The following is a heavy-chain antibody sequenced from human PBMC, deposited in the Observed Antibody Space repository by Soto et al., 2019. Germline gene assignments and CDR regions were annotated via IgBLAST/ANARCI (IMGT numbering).Heavy chain of an antibody. CDR2: IYSGGST. V-gene: IGHV3-66*01. CDR1: GFTVSSNY. D-gene: IGHD4-17*01. CDR3: ARDSGVTTVDY. Sequence: GGSLRLSCAASGFTVSSNYMSWVRQAPGKGLEWVSVIYSGGSTYYADSVKGRFTISRDNSKNTRYLQMNSLRADDTAVYYCARDSGVTTVDYWGQGTLVTVSS. J-gene: IGHJ4*02.